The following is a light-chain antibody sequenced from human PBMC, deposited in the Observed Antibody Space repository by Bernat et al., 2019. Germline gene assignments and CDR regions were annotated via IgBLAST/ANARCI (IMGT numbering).Light chain of an antibody. CDR2: GAS. Sequence: EIVMTQSPATLSVSPGERATLSCRASQSVSSNLAWYQQKPGQAPRLLIYGASTRATGIPARFSGSVSGTEFTLTISSLQSEDFAVYYCQQYNNWPAYTISQGTKLEIK. V-gene: IGKV3-15*01. CDR3: QQYNNWPAYT. J-gene: IGKJ2*01. CDR1: QSVSSN.